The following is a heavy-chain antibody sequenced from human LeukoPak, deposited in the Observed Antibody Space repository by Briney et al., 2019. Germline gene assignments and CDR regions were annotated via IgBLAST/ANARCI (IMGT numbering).Heavy chain of an antibody. Sequence: ASVKVSCKASGYTFTGYYMHWVRQAPGQGLEWMGWINPNSGGTNYAQKFQGRVTMTRDTSISTAYMELSRLRSDDTAVYYCARDFKYYGSGSYYAVPRIDPWGQRTLVTVSS. CDR1: GYTFTGYY. J-gene: IGHJ5*02. V-gene: IGHV1-2*02. D-gene: IGHD3-10*01. CDR3: ARDFKYYGSGSYYAVPRIDP. CDR2: INPNSGGT.